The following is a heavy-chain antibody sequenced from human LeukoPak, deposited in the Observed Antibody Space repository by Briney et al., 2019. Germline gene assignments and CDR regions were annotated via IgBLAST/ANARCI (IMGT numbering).Heavy chain of an antibody. CDR2: ISYGGNNK. J-gene: IGHJ4*02. CDR3: AKDGGYSDYDDGGDLDY. Sequence: GGSLRLSCAASGFTFSNYAMHWVRQAPGKGLEWVAVISYGGNNKYYADSVKGRFTISRDNSKNTLYLQMNSLRAEDTAIYYCAKDGGYSDYDDGGDLDYWGQGTLVTVSS. D-gene: IGHD5-12*01. V-gene: IGHV3-30-3*01. CDR1: GFTFSNYA.